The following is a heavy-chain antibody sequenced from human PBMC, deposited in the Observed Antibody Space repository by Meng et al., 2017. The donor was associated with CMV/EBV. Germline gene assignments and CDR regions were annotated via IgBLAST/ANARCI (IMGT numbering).Heavy chain of an antibody. V-gene: IGHV3-23*01. CDR3: AKDRCSTTSCPLDY. J-gene: IGHJ4*02. CDR2: ISGSGGTT. D-gene: IGHD2-2*01. CDR1: GFTFSSYG. Sequence: GGSLRLSCAASGFTFSSYGMHWVRQAPGKGLEWVAFISGSGGTTYYADSVEGRFTISRDNSGNTLYLQMSSLRVEDTAIYYCAKDRCSTTSCPLDYWGQGTLVTVSS.